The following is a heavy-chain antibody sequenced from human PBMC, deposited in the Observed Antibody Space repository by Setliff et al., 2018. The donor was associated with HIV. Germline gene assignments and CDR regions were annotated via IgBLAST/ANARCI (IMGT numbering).Heavy chain of an antibody. CDR1: GFTFSTFA. D-gene: IGHD4-17*01. CDR3: TKGVQRLRPYYFDS. CDR2: IHYDGSNK. J-gene: IGHJ4*02. V-gene: IGHV3-30*14. Sequence: LRLSCVASGFTFSTFAMHWVRQAPGKGLEWVAFIHYDGSNKYYADSVKGRFTISRDNSKNTLYLQMNSLRVEDTAIYYCTKGVQRLRPYYFDSWGQGTLVTVSS.